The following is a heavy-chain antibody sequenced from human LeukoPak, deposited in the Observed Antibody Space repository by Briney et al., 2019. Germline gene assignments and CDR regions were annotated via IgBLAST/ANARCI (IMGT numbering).Heavy chain of an antibody. V-gene: IGHV1-69*04. Sequence: GASVKVSCKASGGTFSSYAISWVRQAPGQGLEWMGRIIPILGIANYAQKFQGRVTITADKSTSTAYMELSSLRSEDTAVYYCARGCRNINWSRSYYYGMDVWGQGTTVTVSS. J-gene: IGHJ6*02. D-gene: IGHD1-1*01. CDR3: ARGCRNINWSRSYYYGMDV. CDR2: IIPILGIA. CDR1: GGTFSSYA.